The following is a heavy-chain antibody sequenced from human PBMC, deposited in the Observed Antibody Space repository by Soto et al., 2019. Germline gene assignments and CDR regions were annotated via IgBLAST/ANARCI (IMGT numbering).Heavy chain of an antibody. V-gene: IGHV4-31*03. CDR1: GGSLSRGGYY. Sequence: SETLSLTCTVSGGSLSRGGYYWSWIRQHPGKGLEWIGYIYYSGTAYYNASLKSRLTLSVDTSNNRFSLKLTSVTAADTAVYYCARSLDRSGFNWIDLCGQGTQVTGST. CDR3: ARSLDRSGFNWIDL. D-gene: IGHD3-22*01. J-gene: IGHJ5*02. CDR2: IYYSGTA.